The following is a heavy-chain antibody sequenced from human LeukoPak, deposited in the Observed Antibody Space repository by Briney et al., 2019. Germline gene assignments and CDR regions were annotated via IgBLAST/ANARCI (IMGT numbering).Heavy chain of an antibody. Sequence: GGSLRLSCAASGFSVSSNYMSWVRRTPGKGLECVSLIYSGGNTYYADSVKGRFTISRDHSKNTLYLQMNTLRAEDTAIYYCAQRSRELLTWGQGTLVTVSS. V-gene: IGHV3-53*01. CDR1: GFSVSSNY. CDR3: AQRSRELLT. CDR2: IYSGGNT. J-gene: IGHJ5*02. D-gene: IGHD1-26*01.